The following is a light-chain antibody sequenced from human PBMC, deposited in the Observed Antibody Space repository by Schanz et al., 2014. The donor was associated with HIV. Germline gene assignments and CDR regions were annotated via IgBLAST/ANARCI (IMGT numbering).Light chain of an antibody. CDR1: QSVSRY. Sequence: EIVMTQSPAILSVSPGERVTLSCRARQSVSRYLAWYQHKPRQAPRLLLYGASSRATDIPDRFSGSGSGTEFTLTISGLQAEDVAVYYCQQYVDTLTFGGGTKLEIK. J-gene: IGKJ4*01. CDR2: GAS. CDR3: QQYVDTLT. V-gene: IGKV3D-15*01.